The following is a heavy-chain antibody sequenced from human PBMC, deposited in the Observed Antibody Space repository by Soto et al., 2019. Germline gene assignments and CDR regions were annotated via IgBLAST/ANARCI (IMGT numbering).Heavy chain of an antibody. V-gene: IGHV5-51*01. CDR1: GCSFTSYL. CDR2: IYPGDSDT. CDR3: ARRDCSGGSCYFDY. Sequence: GESLKISCKGSGCSFTSYLIGWVRQMPGKGLEWMGIIYPGDSDTRYSPSFQGQVTISADKSISTAHLQWSSLKASDTAMYYCARRDCSGGSCYFDYWGQGTLVTVSS. D-gene: IGHD2-15*01. J-gene: IGHJ4*02.